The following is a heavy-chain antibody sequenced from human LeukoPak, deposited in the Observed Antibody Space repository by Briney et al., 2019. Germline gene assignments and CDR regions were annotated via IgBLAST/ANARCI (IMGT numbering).Heavy chain of an antibody. J-gene: IGHJ5*02. CDR1: GGSISSGGYY. Sequence: SSETLSLTCTVSGGSISSGGYYWSWIRQHPGKGLEWIGYIYYSGSTYYNPSLKSRVTISVDTSKNQFSLKLSSVTAADTAVYYCAREQYYGSGSYYWFDPWGQGTLVTVSS. CDR3: AREQYYGSGSYYWFDP. D-gene: IGHD3-10*01. CDR2: IYYSGST. V-gene: IGHV4-31*03.